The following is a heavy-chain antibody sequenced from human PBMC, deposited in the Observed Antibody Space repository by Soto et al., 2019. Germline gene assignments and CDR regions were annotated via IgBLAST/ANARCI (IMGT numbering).Heavy chain of an antibody. Sequence: QVQLQESGPGLVKPSQTLSLTCTVSGGSISSGGYYWSWIRQHPGKGLEWIGYIYYSGSTYYNPSLKSRVTISVDTSKNQFSLKLSSVTAADTAVYYCARASLYYDILTGSFGGYYYGMDVWGQGTTVTVSS. CDR2: IYYSGST. J-gene: IGHJ6*02. CDR3: ARASLYYDILTGSFGGYYYGMDV. V-gene: IGHV4-31*03. CDR1: GGSISSGGYY. D-gene: IGHD3-9*01.